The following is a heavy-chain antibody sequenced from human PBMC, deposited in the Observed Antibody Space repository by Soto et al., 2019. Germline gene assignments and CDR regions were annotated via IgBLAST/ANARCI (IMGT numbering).Heavy chain of an antibody. J-gene: IGHJ6*02. CDR3: AREAESKLQYYYYYGMDV. CDR1: GDSVSSNSAA. Sequence: SQTLSLTCAISGDSVSSNSAAWNWIRQSPSRGLEWLGRTYYRSKWYNDYAVSVRSRITLNPDTSKNQFSLQLNSVTPEDTAVYYCAREAESKLQYYYYYGMDVWGQGTTVTVSS. V-gene: IGHV6-1*01. CDR2: TYYRSKWYN.